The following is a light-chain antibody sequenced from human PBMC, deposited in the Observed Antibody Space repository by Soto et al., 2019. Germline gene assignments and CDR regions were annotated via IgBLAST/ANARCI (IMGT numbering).Light chain of an antibody. CDR2: DAS. J-gene: IGKJ2*01. CDR1: QSISTW. Sequence: DIQMTRSPSTLSASVGDTVTITCRASQSISTWMAWYQQKPGKAPKLLIFDASTLEGGVPSRFSGSASGTEVTLTISSLQPDDFATYYCQHYDSYPYTFGQGTKVEI. V-gene: IGKV1-5*01. CDR3: QHYDSYPYT.